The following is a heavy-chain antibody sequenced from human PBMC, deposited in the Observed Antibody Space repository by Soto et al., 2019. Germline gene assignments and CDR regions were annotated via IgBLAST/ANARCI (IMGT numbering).Heavy chain of an antibody. D-gene: IGHD2-15*01. CDR3: GRLAEAATGHTDFDF. Sequence: PSETLSFTCTVSGASIKSRNYFWGWIRQPPGKGLEFVGSIHSSGGTYYNPSLKSRVTVSVDLSNSHFSLSLKSLTATDTAVYYCGRLAEAATGHTDFDFWGQGTLVTVSS. J-gene: IGHJ4*02. V-gene: IGHV4-39*02. CDR1: GASIKSRNYF. CDR2: IHSSGGT.